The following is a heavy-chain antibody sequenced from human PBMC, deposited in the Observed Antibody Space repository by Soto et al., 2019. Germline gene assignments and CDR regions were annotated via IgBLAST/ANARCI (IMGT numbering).Heavy chain of an antibody. Sequence: GGSLRLSCASSGFTFSTYTMNWVRQAPGKGLEWVSSINGRGNYIYYAESVKGRFTISRDNAKNSLYLQMDRLRAEDTAVYYCVKSLSMTTHYYYGMDVWGQGTTVTVSS. V-gene: IGHV3-21*01. D-gene: IGHD4-17*01. J-gene: IGHJ6*02. CDR2: INGRGNYI. CDR3: VKSLSMTTHYYYGMDV. CDR1: GFTFSTYT.